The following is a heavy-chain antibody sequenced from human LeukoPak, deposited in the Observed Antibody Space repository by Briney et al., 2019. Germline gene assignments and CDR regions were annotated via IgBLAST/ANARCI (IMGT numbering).Heavy chain of an antibody. V-gene: IGHV1-8*01. D-gene: IGHD2-15*01. CDR2: MNPNSGNT. J-gene: IGHJ5*02. CDR1: GYTFTSYD. CDR3: ARSASSAARYNWFDP. Sequence: ASVKVSCKASGYTFTSYDINWVRQATGQGLEWMGWMNPNSGNTGYAQKFQGRVTMTRNTSISTAYMELSSLRSEDTAMYYCARSASSAARYNWFDPWGQGTLVTVSS.